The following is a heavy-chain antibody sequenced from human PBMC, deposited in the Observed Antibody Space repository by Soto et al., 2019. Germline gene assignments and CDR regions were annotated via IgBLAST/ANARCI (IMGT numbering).Heavy chain of an antibody. D-gene: IGHD6-19*01. CDR3: AREGLYGSIHDNTFDI. CDR1: GYTFNRHD. CDR2: MNPNSGNT. Sequence: QVQLVQSGAEVKRSGASVRISCKASGYTFNRHDINWVRQATGQGPEWIGWMNPNSGNTGYAQKFQGRVTMTRDSSITTAYMDLISLTSEDTAIYYCAREGLYGSIHDNTFDIWGQGTMVSVSS. V-gene: IGHV1-8*01. J-gene: IGHJ3*02.